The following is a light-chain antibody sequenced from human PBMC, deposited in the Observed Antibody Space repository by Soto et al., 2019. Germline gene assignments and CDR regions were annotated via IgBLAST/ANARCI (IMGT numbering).Light chain of an antibody. CDR1: QGISSY. Sequence: AIRMTQSPSSFSASTGDRVTITCRASQGISSYLAWYQQKPGKAPKLLIYAASTLQSGVPSRFSGSGSGTDFTLTISSLQPEDFATYYCQQANSFPGFGGGTKVEIK. J-gene: IGKJ4*01. CDR3: QQANSFPG. CDR2: AAS. V-gene: IGKV1-8*01.